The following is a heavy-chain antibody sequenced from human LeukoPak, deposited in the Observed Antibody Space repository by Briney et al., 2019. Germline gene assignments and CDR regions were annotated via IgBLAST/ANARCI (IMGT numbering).Heavy chain of an antibody. CDR3: ARGPDPGVPSY. J-gene: IGHJ4*01. V-gene: IGHV3-48*03. D-gene: IGHD2-8*01. Sequence: GGSLRLSCAATGFTFSSYEMYWARQAPGKGLEWLAYVSSTGSSTSYADSVKGRFTISRDNAKDSLYLQMNSLRAEDTAVYYCARGPDPGVPSYWGQGTLVTVSS. CDR2: VSSTGSST. CDR1: GFTFSSYE.